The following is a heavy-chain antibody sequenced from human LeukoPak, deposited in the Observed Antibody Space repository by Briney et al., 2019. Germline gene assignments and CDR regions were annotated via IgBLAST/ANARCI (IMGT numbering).Heavy chain of an antibody. J-gene: IGHJ4*02. V-gene: IGHV4-34*01. CDR1: GGSFSGYY. CDR3: ARGRDATSWYVFDY. D-gene: IGHD6-13*01. CDR2: INQSGST. Sequence: SETLSLTCGVYGGSFSGYYWSWIRQPPGRGLEWIGEINQSGSTNYNPSLKSRVTISLGAGTSKNQFSLKLTSVTAADTAVFYCARGRDATSWYVFDYWGQGTLVTVSP.